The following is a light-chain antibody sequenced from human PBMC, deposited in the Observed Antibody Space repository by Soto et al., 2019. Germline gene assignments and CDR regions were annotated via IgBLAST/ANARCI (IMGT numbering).Light chain of an antibody. V-gene: IGLV2-23*02. Sequence: QSVLTQPASVSGSLGQSITISCTRPSSDVWSFNFVSWYQQHPDKAPQVLIYEVTKRPPGVSNRFSGSKSGNTASLTISGLKADDEADYYCCSDAGSSSYVFGTGTKLTVL. J-gene: IGLJ1*01. CDR1: SSDVWSFNF. CDR2: EVT. CDR3: CSDAGSSSYV.